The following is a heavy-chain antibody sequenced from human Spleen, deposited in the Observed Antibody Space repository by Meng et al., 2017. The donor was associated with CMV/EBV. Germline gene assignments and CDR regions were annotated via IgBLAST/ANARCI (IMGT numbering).Heavy chain of an antibody. CDR3: ARALVAGRYNYNYHGIDV. Sequence: GESLKISCAASGFTFSSYAMHWVRQAPGKGLEWVANIKQDGSAKDYVDSVKGRFTISRDDAKNSMDLQMNSLRAEDTAVYYCARALVAGRYNYNYHGIDVWGQGTTVTVSS. CDR2: IKQDGSAK. D-gene: IGHD1-7*01. CDR1: GFTFSSYA. V-gene: IGHV3-7*01. J-gene: IGHJ6*02.